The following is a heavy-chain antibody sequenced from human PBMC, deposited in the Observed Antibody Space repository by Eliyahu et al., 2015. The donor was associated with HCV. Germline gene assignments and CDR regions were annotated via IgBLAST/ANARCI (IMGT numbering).Heavy chain of an antibody. CDR2: IIPIFGTA. V-gene: IGHV1-69*01. J-gene: IGHJ6*02. Sequence: QVQLVQSGAEVKKPGSSVKVSCKASGGTFSSYAISWVRQAPGQGLEWMGGIIPIFGTANYAQKFQGRVTITADESTSTAYMELSSLRSEDTAVYYCATRFLTGPTDYYYYGMDVWGQGTTVTVSS. CDR1: GGTFSSYA. D-gene: IGHD3-9*01. CDR3: ATRFLTGPTDYYYYGMDV.